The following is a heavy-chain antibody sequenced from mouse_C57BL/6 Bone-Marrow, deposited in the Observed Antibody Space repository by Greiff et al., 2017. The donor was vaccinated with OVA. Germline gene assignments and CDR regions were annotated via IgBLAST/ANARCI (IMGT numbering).Heavy chain of an antibody. CDR1: GYTFTSYG. V-gene: IGHV1-81*01. J-gene: IGHJ1*03. CDR2: IYPRSGNT. CDR3: ARYDFYWYFDV. D-gene: IGHD2-4*01. Sequence: VNLVESGAELARPGASVKLSCKASGYTFTSYGISWVKQRTGQGLEWIGEIYPRSGNTYYNEKFKGKATLTADKSSSTAYMELRSLTSEDSAVYFCARYDFYWYFDVWGTGTTVTVSS.